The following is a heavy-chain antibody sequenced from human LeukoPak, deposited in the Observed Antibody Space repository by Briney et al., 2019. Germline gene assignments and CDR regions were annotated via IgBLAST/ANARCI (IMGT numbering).Heavy chain of an antibody. Sequence: GASVKVSCKASGYTFTGYYMHWVRQAPGQGLEWMGWINPNSGGTNYAQKFQGRVTMTRDTSISTAYMELSRLRSDGTAVYYCARDRLYSSGGSDYWGQGTLVTVSS. CDR3: ARDRLYSSGGSDY. CDR2: INPNSGGT. CDR1: GYTFTGYY. J-gene: IGHJ4*02. V-gene: IGHV1-2*02. D-gene: IGHD6-19*01.